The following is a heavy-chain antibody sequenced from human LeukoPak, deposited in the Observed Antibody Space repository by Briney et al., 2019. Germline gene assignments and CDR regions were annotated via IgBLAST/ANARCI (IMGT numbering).Heavy chain of an antibody. CDR1: GFTFSSCA. CDR3: AKDIGISGPAVAYAFDI. Sequence: AGGCLRLSWAASGFTFSSCAMSWGREAPGKGLEWVSAISGSVGSAYYADSVRGRFTFSRDNPRNTLDRHMPRLRAEDTAVYYCAKDIGISGPAVAYAFDIWGQGTLVTVSS. V-gene: IGHV3-23*01. J-gene: IGHJ3*02. D-gene: IGHD6-19*01. CDR2: ISGSVGSA.